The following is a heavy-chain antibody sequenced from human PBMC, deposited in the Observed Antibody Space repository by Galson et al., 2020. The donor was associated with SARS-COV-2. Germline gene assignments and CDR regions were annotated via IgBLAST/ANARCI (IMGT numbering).Heavy chain of an antibody. D-gene: IGHD6-13*01. V-gene: IGHV4-4*07. CDR2: IHTSGST. J-gene: IGHJ4*02. CDR3: AREGFSAAGTGFDY. Sequence: LETLSLTCSVYGGSINFYYWSWIRQPAGKGLEWIGRIHTSGSTNYNPSLNSRVTMSVDTSKNQVSLRLSSVTAADTAVYFCAREGFSAAGTGFDYWAQGTVVTVSS. CDR1: GGSINFYY.